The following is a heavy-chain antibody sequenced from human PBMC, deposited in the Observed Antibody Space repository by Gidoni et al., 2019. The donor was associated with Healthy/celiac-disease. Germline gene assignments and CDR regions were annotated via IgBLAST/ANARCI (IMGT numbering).Heavy chain of an antibody. Sequence: QVPLQESGPALVKPSETLSLPCTVSGVSISSSYCSWIRQPPGKRLEWIGYSNYSGSTNYNPSLKSRVTISVDTSKNQFSLKLSSVTAADTAVYYCARHRPPYGSGSYYKGTFDYWGQGTLVTVSS. CDR3: ARHRPPYGSGSYYKGTFDY. D-gene: IGHD3-10*01. V-gene: IGHV4-59*08. CDR2: SNYSGST. J-gene: IGHJ4*02. CDR1: GVSISSSY.